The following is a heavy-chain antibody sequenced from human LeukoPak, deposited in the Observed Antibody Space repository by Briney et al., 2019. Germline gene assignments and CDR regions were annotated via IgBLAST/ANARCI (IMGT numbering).Heavy chain of an antibody. CDR2: IYHSGST. CDR3: AREFDGSGSFDY. V-gene: IGHV4-38-2*02. J-gene: IGHJ4*02. Sequence: KPSETLSLTCAVSGYSISSGYYWGWIRQPPGKGLEWIGSIYHSGSTYYNPSLKSRVTISVDTSKNQFSLKLSSVTAADTAVYYCAREFDGSGSFDYWGQGTLVTVSS. CDR1: GYSISSGYY. D-gene: IGHD3-10*01.